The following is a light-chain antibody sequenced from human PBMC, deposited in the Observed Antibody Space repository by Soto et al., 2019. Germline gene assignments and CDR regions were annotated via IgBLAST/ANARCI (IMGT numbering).Light chain of an antibody. Sequence: QSVLTQPPSVSGAPGQRVTISCTGSSSNIGAGHVVHWYQQFPGRAPNLLIYGSSNRPSGVSDRFSGSKSGTSASLAITGLQAEDEADYYCQSYDNSLSASVFGGGTKVTVL. CDR3: QSYDNSLSASV. CDR2: GSS. V-gene: IGLV1-40*01. J-gene: IGLJ2*01. CDR1: SSNIGAGHV.